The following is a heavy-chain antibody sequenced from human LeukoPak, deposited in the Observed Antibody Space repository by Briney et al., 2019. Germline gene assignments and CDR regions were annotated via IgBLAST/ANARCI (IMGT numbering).Heavy chain of an antibody. CDR3: AKVPYDYVWGSYRQGAYFDY. CDR2: IRYDGSNK. D-gene: IGHD3-16*02. J-gene: IGHJ4*02. Sequence: GGSLRLSCAASGFTFSSYGMHWVRQAPGKGLEWVAFIRYDGSNKYYADSVKGRFTISRDNSKNTLYLQMNSLRAEDTAVYYCAKVPYDYVWGSYRQGAYFDYWGQGTLVTVSS. CDR1: GFTFSSYG. V-gene: IGHV3-30*02.